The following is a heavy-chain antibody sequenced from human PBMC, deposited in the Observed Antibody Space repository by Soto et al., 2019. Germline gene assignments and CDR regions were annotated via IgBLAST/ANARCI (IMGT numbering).Heavy chain of an antibody. CDR1: GGSISSYY. CDR2: IYYSGST. J-gene: IGHJ4*02. Sequence: SETLSLTCTVSGGSISSYYWSWIRQPPGKGLEWIGYIYYSGSTNYNPSLKSRVTISVDTSKNQFSLKLSSVTAADTAVYYCARDNLIGGGLVTDYWGQGTLVTDSS. V-gene: IGHV4-59*01. D-gene: IGHD2-21*02. CDR3: ARDNLIGGGLVTDY.